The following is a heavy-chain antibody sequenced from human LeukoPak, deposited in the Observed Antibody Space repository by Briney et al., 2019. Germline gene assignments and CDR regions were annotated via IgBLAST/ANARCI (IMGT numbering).Heavy chain of an antibody. CDR1: GFTFRSYE. J-gene: IGHJ4*02. Sequence: GGSRRLSCAASGFTFRSYEMNWVRQAPGKGLEWVSYISSSGSTMYYADSVKGPFTISRDNAKNSLYLQMNSLRAEDTAVYYCATYYDSAGFDFDYWGQGTLVTVSS. CDR3: ATYYDSAGFDFDY. V-gene: IGHV3-48*03. D-gene: IGHD3-22*01. CDR2: ISSSGSTM.